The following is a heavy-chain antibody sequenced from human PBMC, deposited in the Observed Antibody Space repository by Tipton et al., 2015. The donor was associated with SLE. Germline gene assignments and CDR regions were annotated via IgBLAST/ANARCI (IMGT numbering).Heavy chain of an antibody. CDR1: GGSFSGYY. J-gene: IGHJ4*02. V-gene: IGHV4-34*01. CDR3: ARAPLGL. CDR2: VSHSGST. D-gene: IGHD7-27*01. Sequence: TLSLTCAVYGGSFSGYYWSWIRQPPGKGLEGIGEVSHSGSTNYNPSLKSRVTISVDTSKNQFSLKLSSVTAADTAVYYCARAPLGLWGQGSLVTVSS.